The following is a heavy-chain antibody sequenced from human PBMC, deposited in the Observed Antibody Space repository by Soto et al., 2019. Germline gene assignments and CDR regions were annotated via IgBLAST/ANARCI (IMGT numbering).Heavy chain of an antibody. V-gene: IGHV4-59*01. D-gene: IGHD3-22*01. CDR2: IYYSGST. CDR1: GASLSSYY. J-gene: IGHJ4*02. CDR3: ARGHFDSRGYSNALDY. Sequence: SETLSLTCVVSGASLSSYYWSWIRQPPGKGLEWIGYIYYSGSTNYNPSLKSRVTISLDMSKNHVSLILKSVNIADSAIYYCARGHFDSRGYSNALDYWGQGIQVT.